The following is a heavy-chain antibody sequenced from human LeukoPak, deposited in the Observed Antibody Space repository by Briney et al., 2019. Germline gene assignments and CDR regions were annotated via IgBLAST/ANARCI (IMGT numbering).Heavy chain of an antibody. V-gene: IGHV3-7*01. CDR3: AREDASSSDY. D-gene: IGHD6-13*01. CDR1: GFSLNNFW. J-gene: IGHJ4*02. CDR2: IKKDGSEE. Sequence: PGGSLRLSCTASGFSLNNFWMNWVRQAPGRGLEWVANIKKDGSEENYVDSVKSRFTISRDNAKNSLYLQMNSLRADDTAVYYCAREDASSSDYWGQGTLVTISA.